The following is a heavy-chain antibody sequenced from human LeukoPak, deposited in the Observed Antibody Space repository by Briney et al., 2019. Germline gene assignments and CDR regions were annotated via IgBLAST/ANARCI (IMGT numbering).Heavy chain of an antibody. CDR3: ARGNLTVWEAFDI. CDR1: GFTVSSNY. CDR2: IYSGGST. J-gene: IGHJ3*02. D-gene: IGHD3-16*01. Sequence: GGSLRLSCAASGFTVSSNYMSWVRQAPGKGLEWVSVIYSGGSTYYADSGKGRFTISRDNSKNTLYLQMNSLRAEDTAVYYCARGNLTVWEAFDIWGQGTMVTVSS. V-gene: IGHV3-53*01.